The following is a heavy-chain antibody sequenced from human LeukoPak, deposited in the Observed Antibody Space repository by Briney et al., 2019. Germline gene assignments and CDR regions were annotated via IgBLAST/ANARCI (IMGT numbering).Heavy chain of an antibody. CDR1: GFTFSSYA. CDR2: ISGSGGST. V-gene: IGHV3-23*01. D-gene: IGHD5-12*01. J-gene: IGHJ4*02. CDR3: AKGDVVTAIFPLDY. Sequence: TGGPLRLSCAASGFTFSSYAMSWVRQAPGKGLEWVSAISGSGGSTYYADSVKGRFTISRDNSKKTLFLQMSSLRAEDTAVYYCAKGDVVTAIFPLDYWGQGTLVIVSS.